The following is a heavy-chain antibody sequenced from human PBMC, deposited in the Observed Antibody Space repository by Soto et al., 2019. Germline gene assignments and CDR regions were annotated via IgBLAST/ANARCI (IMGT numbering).Heavy chain of an antibody. CDR2: IGLYIHNT. V-gene: IGHV1-18*04. Sequence: ASVKVSCKASGYIFTSYGINWVRQAPGQGLEWMGWIGLYIHNTNYAQKFQGRVTMTTDTSTSTAYMELRSLTSDDAAVYYCARGALDYGSGSDYNTPFDYWGQGTLVTVSS. J-gene: IGHJ4*02. CDR1: GYIFTSYG. D-gene: IGHD3-10*01. CDR3: ARGALDYGSGSDYNTPFDY.